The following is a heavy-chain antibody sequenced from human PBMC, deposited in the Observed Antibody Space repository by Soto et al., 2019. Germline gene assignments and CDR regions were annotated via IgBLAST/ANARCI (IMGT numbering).Heavy chain of an antibody. D-gene: IGHD5-18*01. CDR2: IYSGGSA. CDR3: ARHGYSYGGGYFDY. J-gene: IGHJ4*02. V-gene: IGHV3-66*04. Sequence: GGSLRLSCGALGFTVSRKYLSWVRQAPGKGLEWVSVIYSGGSAYYADSVKGRFTISRDNSKNTLYLQMNSLRAEDTAVYYCARHGYSYGGGYFDYWGQGT. CDR1: GFTVSRKY.